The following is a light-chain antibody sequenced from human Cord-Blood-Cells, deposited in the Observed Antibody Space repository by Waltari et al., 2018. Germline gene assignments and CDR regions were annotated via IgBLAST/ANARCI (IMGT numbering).Light chain of an antibody. CDR2: DAS. Sequence: DLQMTKSPSTLSPSVGDRVTIPCRASQTISSRLAWYQQKPGKAPKLLIYDASSLESGVPSRFSGSGSGTEFTLTISSLQPDDFATYYCQQYNSYSPYTFGQVTKLEIK. CDR1: QTISSR. V-gene: IGKV1-5*01. CDR3: QQYNSYSPYT. J-gene: IGKJ2*01.